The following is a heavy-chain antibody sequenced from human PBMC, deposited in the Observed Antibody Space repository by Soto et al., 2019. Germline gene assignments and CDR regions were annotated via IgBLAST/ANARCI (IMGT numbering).Heavy chain of an antibody. D-gene: IGHD3-9*01. CDR1: EGNSVDFD. CDR2: IYYSGST. Sequence: SEPLCDPWSVVEGNSVDFDGRWILQPPGKGLEWIGYIYYSGSTNYNPSLKSRVTISEDTSKNQFSLKLSSVTAADTAVYYCARALILTGYYIHDAFAIWGQGTMVTVSS. J-gene: IGHJ3*02. V-gene: IGHV4-59*01. CDR3: ARALILTGYYIHDAFAI.